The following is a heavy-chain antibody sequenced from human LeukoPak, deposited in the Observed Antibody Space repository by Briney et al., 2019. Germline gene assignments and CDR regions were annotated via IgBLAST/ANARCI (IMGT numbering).Heavy chain of an antibody. D-gene: IGHD5-18*01. CDR2: IYYSGST. V-gene: IGHV4-39*01. CDR3: ARHWGTAMVLDAFDI. CDR1: GGSISSSSYY. J-gene: IGHJ3*02. Sequence: PSETLSLTCTLSGGSISSSSYYWGWIRQPPGKGLEWIGSIYYSGSTYYNPSLKSRVTISVDTSKNQFSLKLSSVTAADTAVYYCARHWGTAMVLDAFDIWGQGTMVTVSS.